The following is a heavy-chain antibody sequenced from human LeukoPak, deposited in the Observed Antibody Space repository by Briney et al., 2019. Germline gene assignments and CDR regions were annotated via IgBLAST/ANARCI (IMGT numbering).Heavy chain of an antibody. CDR3: ARCSGGSCYLPFDY. Sequence: GASVKVSCKASGYTFTSYGISWVRQAPGQGLEWMGWISADNGNTKYSQQKLQGRVTMTTDTSTSTAYMELRSLRSDDTAAYYCARCSGGSCYLPFDYWGQGTPVTVSS. CDR1: GYTFTSYG. D-gene: IGHD2-15*01. J-gene: IGHJ4*02. V-gene: IGHV1-18*01. CDR2: ISADNGNT.